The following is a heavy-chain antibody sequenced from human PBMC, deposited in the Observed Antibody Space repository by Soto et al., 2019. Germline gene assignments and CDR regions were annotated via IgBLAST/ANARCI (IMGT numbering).Heavy chain of an antibody. V-gene: IGHV6-1*01. CDR2: TYYRSKWYN. J-gene: IGHJ4*02. Sequence: SHTLSLTCAISGYSVSSNSAALNWIRQSPSRGLEWLGRTYYRSKWYNDYAVSVKSRITINPDTSKNQFSLQLNSVTPEDTAVYYCARMYGDYVDYWGQGTLVTVSS. CDR3: ARMYGDYVDY. CDR1: GYSVSSNSAA. D-gene: IGHD4-17*01.